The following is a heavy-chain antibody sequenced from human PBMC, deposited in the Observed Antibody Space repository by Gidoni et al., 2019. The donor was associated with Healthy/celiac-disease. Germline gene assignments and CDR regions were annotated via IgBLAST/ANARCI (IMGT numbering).Heavy chain of an antibody. CDR1: GFTVSSNY. CDR3: ARDTAAAVPDY. V-gene: IGHV3-53*02. CDR2: IYSGGST. Sequence: EVQLVETGGGLIQPGGSLRLSCAAAGFTVSSNYMSWVRQSPGKGLEWVSVIYSGGSTYYADSVKGRFTISRDNSKNTLYLQMNSLRAEDTAVYYCARDTAAAVPDYWGQGTLVTVSS. D-gene: IGHD6-13*01. J-gene: IGHJ4*02.